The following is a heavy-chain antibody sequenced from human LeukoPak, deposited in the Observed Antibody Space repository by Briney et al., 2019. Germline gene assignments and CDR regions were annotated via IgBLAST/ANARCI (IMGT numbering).Heavy chain of an antibody. CDR3: ARDNYSSGYYSLDY. D-gene: IGHD3-22*01. J-gene: IGHJ4*02. V-gene: IGHV1-2*02. CDR2: INPNSGGT. Sequence: ASVKVSCKASGYTFTGYYMPWVRQAPGPGLEWRGWINPNSGGTNYAQKFPGRVTMPRDTSIRTAYMALSRLRSDDTAGYYCARDNYSSGYYSLDYWGQGTLVTVSS. CDR1: GYTFTGYY.